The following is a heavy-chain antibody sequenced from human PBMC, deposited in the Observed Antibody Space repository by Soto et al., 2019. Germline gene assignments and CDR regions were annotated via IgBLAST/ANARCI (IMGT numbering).Heavy chain of an antibody. D-gene: IGHD3-9*01. CDR3: ARTFDTITYYFDY. CDR1: AFTFSSYA. J-gene: IGHJ4*02. CDR2: ISFDGNII. V-gene: IGHV3-30-3*01. Sequence: GGSLRLPCAPSAFTFSSYAMHWIRQAPGKGLEWVAVISFDGNIIQYADSVKGRFIISRDNSKNSLYLQMNSLRGEDTAVYYCARTFDTITYYFDYWGQGTLVTVSS.